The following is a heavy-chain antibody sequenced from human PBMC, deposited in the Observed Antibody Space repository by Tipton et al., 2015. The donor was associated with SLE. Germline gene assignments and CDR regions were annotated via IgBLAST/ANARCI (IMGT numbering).Heavy chain of an antibody. CDR2: ISPNGGDT. Sequence: QLVQSGAEVKKPGASVKVSCKASGYTFTSYGISWVRQAPGQGLGWMGWISPNGGDTEYAQRFQGRVTMTGDTSISTAYMELSRLTSDDTAVYYCARGLSFYHDSSGYYEFDKWGQGALVTVSS. V-gene: IGHV1-2*02. CDR1: GYTFTSYG. CDR3: ARGLSFYHDSSGYYEFDK. D-gene: IGHD3-22*01. J-gene: IGHJ4*02.